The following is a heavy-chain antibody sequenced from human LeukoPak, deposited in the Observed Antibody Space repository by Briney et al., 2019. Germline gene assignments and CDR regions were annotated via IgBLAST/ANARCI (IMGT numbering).Heavy chain of an antibody. CDR2: ISGRGDYT. D-gene: IGHD6-25*01. CDR1: GFTFTNYA. V-gene: IGHV3-23*01. J-gene: IGHJ4*02. CDR3: ARGRNSGWAW. Sequence: PGGSLRLSCAASGFTFTNYAMNWVRQAPGKGLHWVSTISGRGDYTYYADSVKGGFTISRDNSKDTLYLQMNSLRAEDTAVYYCARGRNSGWAWWGQGTLVTVSS.